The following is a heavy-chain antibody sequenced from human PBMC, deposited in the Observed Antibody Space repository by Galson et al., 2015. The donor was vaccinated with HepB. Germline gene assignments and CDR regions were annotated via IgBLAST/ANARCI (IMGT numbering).Heavy chain of an antibody. CDR2: TYYRSSWST. V-gene: IGHV6-1*01. D-gene: IGHD7-27*01. Sequence: CAISGDSVSSNSVGWNWLRQSPSRGLEWLGRTYYRSSWSTDYALSLKRRITINPDTSKNQFSLQLNSVTPEDTAVYYCAKSIHLGRGFDSWGQGTLVTVSS. CDR1: GDSVSSNSVG. J-gene: IGHJ4*02. CDR3: AKSIHLGRGFDS.